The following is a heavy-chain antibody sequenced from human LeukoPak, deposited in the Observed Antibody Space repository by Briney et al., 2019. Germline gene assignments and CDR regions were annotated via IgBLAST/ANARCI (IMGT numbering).Heavy chain of an antibody. CDR1: GFSFITYT. CDR3: VGGDSREL. CDR2: IGRTSVDK. D-gene: IGHD3-22*01. Sequence: PGGSLRVSCAGSGFSFITYTMNWVRQARGKGLEWISSIGRTSVDKYYAASVRGRFTISRDNSKNSLYVEMSSLRAEDTAVYYCVGGDSRELWGQGTLVTVSS. V-gene: IGHV3-21*01. J-gene: IGHJ4*02.